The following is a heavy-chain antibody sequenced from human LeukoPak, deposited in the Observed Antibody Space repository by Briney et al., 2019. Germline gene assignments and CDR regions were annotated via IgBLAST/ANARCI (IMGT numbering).Heavy chain of an antibody. CDR3: ASQGDTYYYDSSGYYYGY. V-gene: IGHV1-69*05. J-gene: IGHJ4*02. CDR1: GGTFSSYA. D-gene: IGHD3-22*01. CDR2: IIPIFGTA. Sequence: SVKVSCKASGGTFSSYAISWVRQAPVQGLEWMGGIIPIFGTANYAQKFQGRVTITTDESTSTAYMELSSLRSEDTAVYYCASQGDTYYYDSSGYYYGYWGQGTLVTVSS.